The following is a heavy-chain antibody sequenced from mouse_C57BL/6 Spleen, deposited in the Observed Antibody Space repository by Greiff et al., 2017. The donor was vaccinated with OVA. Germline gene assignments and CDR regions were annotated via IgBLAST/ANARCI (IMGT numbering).Heavy chain of an antibody. CDR3: AISTGTGAMDY. CDR1: GYSFTSYY. V-gene: IGHV1-66*01. Sequence: VQLQQSGPELVKPGASVKISCKASGYSFTSYYIHWVKQRPGRGLEWIGWIYPGSGNTKYNEKFKGKATLTADTSSSTAYMQLSSLASEDSAVYYCAISTGTGAMDYWGQGTSVTVSS. D-gene: IGHD4-1*02. J-gene: IGHJ4*01. CDR2: IYPGSGNT.